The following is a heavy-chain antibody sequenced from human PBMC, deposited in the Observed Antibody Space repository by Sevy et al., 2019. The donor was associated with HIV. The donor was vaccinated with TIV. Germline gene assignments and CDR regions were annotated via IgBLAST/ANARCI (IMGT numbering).Heavy chain of an antibody. Sequence: ASVKVSCKASGYTFTNYRIYWVRQAPGQGLEWMGWISPFNGDTNYVQKVQGRVTMITDTSTSTAYMELRSLRSDDTAVYYCARAYCSGGSCYSLPYWGQGTLVTVSS. CDR2: ISPFNGDT. D-gene: IGHD2-15*01. CDR1: GYTFTNYR. V-gene: IGHV1-18*01. J-gene: IGHJ4*02. CDR3: ARAYCSGGSCYSLPY.